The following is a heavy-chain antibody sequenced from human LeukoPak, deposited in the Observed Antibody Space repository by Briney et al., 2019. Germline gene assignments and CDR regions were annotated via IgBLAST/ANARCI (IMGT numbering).Heavy chain of an antibody. D-gene: IGHD3-3*01. V-gene: IGHV1-2*02. J-gene: IGHJ4*02. CDR2: INPNSGAI. Sequence: ASVKVSCKASGYSLTDYYMHWVRQAPGQGLEWMGWINPNSGAIRYAQMFQGRVTMTRDTSINTAYTELSSLRSDDTAMYYCARDLRDYDFWSGYFWAFDYWGQGTLVTVSS. CDR3: ARDLRDYDFWSGYFWAFDY. CDR1: GYSLTDYY.